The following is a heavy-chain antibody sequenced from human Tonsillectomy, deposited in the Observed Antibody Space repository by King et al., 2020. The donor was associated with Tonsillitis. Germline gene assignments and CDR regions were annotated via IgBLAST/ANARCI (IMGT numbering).Heavy chain of an antibody. V-gene: IGHV3-48*01. Sequence: VQLVESGGGLVQPGGSLRLSCAASGFTFSSYSMNWVRQAPGKGLEWVSYISSSSGTIYYADSVKGLFTISRDNAKNSLYPQMNSLRAEDTAVYYCARDGSGYYYGMDVWGQGTTVTVSS. CDR1: GFTFSSYS. CDR2: ISSSSGTI. CDR3: ARDGSGYYYGMDV. J-gene: IGHJ6*02. D-gene: IGHD3-22*01.